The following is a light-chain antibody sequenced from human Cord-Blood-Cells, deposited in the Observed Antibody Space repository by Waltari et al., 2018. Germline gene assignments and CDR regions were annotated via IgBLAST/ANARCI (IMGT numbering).Light chain of an antibody. J-gene: IGLJ3*02. Sequence: QSVLTQPPSAYGTPGPRVTISCSGRSSNIGSNYVYCYQQLPGTAPKLLIYRNNQRPSGVPDRFSGSKSGTSASLAISGLRSEDEADYYCAAWDDSLSGWVFGGGTKLTVL. CDR1: SSNIGSNY. CDR3: AAWDDSLSGWV. CDR2: RNN. V-gene: IGLV1-47*01.